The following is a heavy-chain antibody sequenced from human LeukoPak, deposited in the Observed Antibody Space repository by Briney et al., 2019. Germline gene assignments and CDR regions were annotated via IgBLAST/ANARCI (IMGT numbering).Heavy chain of an antibody. D-gene: IGHD4-17*01. V-gene: IGHV4-38-2*02. CDR3: ARDHDDYGDSTDY. CDR2: IYHSGST. Sequence: SETLSLTCTVSGYSISSGYYWGWIRQPPGKGLEWSGSIYHSGSTYYNPSLKSRVTISVDTSKNQFSLKLSSVTAADTAVYYCARDHDDYGDSTDYWGQGTLVTVSS. J-gene: IGHJ4*02. CDR1: GYSISSGYY.